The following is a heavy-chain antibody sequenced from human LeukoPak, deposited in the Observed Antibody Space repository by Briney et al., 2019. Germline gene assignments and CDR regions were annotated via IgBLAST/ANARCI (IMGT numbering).Heavy chain of an antibody. CDR3: ARDPYRTLFDY. D-gene: IGHD1-26*01. J-gene: IGHJ4*02. CDR2: INPNSGGT. V-gene: IGHV1-2*02. CDR1: GYTFTGYY. Sequence: ASVKVSCKTSGYTFTGYYMHWVRQAPGQGLEWMGWINPNSGGTNSAQKFQGRVTMTRDTSISIAYMELNWLRSDDTAVYYCARDPYRTLFDYWGQGTLVTVSS.